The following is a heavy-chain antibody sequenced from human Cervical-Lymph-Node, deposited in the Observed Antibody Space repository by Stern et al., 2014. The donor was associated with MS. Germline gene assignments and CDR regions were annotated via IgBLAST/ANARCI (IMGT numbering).Heavy chain of an antibody. Sequence: QVQLVESGAEVKKPGASVKISCKASGYSFISHYIHWLRQAPGQGLEWVGMISPGGGSTNYAQTLKDRVTMTTDTSTSSVYMELTTLTSDDTAMYYCARDERFSENSYFHFAMDVWGQGTTVIVSS. V-gene: IGHV1-46*04. D-gene: IGHD1-26*01. J-gene: IGHJ6*02. CDR2: ISPGGGST. CDR3: ARDERFSENSYFHFAMDV. CDR1: GYSFISHY.